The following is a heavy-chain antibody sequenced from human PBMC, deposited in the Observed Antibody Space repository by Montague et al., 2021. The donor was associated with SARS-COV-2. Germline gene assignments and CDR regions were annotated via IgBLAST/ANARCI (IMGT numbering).Heavy chain of an antibody. CDR3: SSVKRGYYYGLGVSAHFEY. CDR1: GGSISSYY. V-gene: IGHV4-59*01. CDR2: SYYSGST. Sequence: SETLSLTCTVSGGSISSYYWSWIWQPPGKGLELNGYSYYSGSTNYNPSLKIRITISVDPSKNQCPLKLSSVTAAATAVYYCSSVKRGYYYGLGVSAHFEYWGQGTLVSV. D-gene: IGHD3-10*01. J-gene: IGHJ4*02.